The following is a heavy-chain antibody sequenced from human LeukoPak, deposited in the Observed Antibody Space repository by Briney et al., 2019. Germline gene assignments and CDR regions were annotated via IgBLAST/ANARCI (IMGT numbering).Heavy chain of an antibody. CDR2: IDKSADWT. V-gene: IGHV3-23*01. J-gene: IGHJ4*02. Sequence: VASLRLSCAASGFTFRDYAMSWVRQAPGKGLEWVSPIDKSADWTYYADSVKGRFTVSRDNSKNTLYLQMSSLRAEDTAVYYCAKMSGWELENYFFHYWGQGTLVTVSS. D-gene: IGHD1-26*01. CDR1: GFTFRDYA. CDR3: AKMSGWELENYFFHY.